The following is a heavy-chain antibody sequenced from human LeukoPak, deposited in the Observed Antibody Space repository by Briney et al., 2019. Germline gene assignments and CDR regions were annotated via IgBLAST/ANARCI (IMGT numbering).Heavy chain of an antibody. CDR1: GVSISSYY. CDR2: IYYSGST. V-gene: IGHV4-59*01. J-gene: IGHJ4*02. CDR3: ERSKGLLWFGSFDY. Sequence: SETLSLTCTVSGVSISSYYWSWIRQPPGKGLEWIGYIYYSGSTNYNPSLKSRVTISVDTSKNQFSLKMSSVTAADTAVYYCERSKGLLWFGSFDYWGQGTLVTVSS. D-gene: IGHD3-10*01.